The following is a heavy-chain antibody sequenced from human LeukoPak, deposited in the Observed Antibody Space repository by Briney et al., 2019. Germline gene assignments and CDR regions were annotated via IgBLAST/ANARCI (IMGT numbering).Heavy chain of an antibody. CDR3: ARRRSSDYYDSSGYFDY. J-gene: IGHJ4*02. CDR1: GGPVSGYY. D-gene: IGHD3-22*01. CDR2: IYYSGST. Sequence: SETLSLTCTVSGGPVSGYYWSWIRQPPGKGLEWIGSIYYSGSTYYNPSLKSRVTISVDTSKNQFSLKLSSVTAADTAVYYCARRRSSDYYDSSGYFDYWGQGTLVTVSS. V-gene: IGHV4-59*05.